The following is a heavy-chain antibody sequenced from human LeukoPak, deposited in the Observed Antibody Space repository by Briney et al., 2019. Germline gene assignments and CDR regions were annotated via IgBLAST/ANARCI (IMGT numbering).Heavy chain of an antibody. CDR2: ISWNSGSI. J-gene: IGHJ4*02. V-gene: IGHV3-9*01. Sequence: GRSLRLSCAASGFTFDDYAMHWVRQAPGKGLEWVSGISWNSGSIGYADSVKGRFTISRDNAKNSLYLQMNSLRAEDTALYYCAKGLNFDWLLSYCDYWGQGTLVTVSS. CDR3: AKGLNFDWLLSYCDY. D-gene: IGHD3-9*01. CDR1: GFTFDDYA.